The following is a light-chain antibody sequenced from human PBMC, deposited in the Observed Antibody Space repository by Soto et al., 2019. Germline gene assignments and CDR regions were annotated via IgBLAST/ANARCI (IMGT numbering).Light chain of an antibody. J-gene: IGKJ5*01. V-gene: IGKV3-11*01. Sequence: EIVLTQSPATLSLSPGERATLSCRASQSVSYYLALYQQKNGQAPTLLIYDASKRTPGIPARFIGSGSGTDFILTIISREAQDFAVYYCQQCSNWPPIAFGQGTRLEIK. CDR2: DAS. CDR1: QSVSYY. CDR3: QQCSNWPPIA.